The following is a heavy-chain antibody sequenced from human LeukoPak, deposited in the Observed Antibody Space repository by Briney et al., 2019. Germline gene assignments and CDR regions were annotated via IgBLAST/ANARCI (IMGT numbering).Heavy chain of an antibody. V-gene: IGHV3-23*01. CDR2: ISGSGGST. CDR3: AKETRSVAVAGIPSGMDV. Sequence: GGSLRLSCAASGFIFSNYDISWVRQAPGKGLEWVSAISGSGGSTYYADSVKGRFTISRDNSKNTLYLQMNSLRAEDTAVYYCAKETRSVAVAGIPSGMDVWGQGTTVTVSS. CDR1: GFIFSNYD. D-gene: IGHD6-19*01. J-gene: IGHJ6*02.